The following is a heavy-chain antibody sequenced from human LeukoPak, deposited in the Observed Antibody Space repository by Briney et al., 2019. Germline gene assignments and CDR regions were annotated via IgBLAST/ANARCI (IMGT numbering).Heavy chain of an antibody. V-gene: IGHV3-74*01. CDR2: INSDGSST. CDR1: GFTFSSYW. J-gene: IGHJ6*03. D-gene: IGHD3-10*01. CDR3: AKEGRTLLWFGELLDYYYMDV. Sequence: GGSLRLSCAASGFTFSSYWMHWVRQAPGKGLVWVSRINSDGSSTSYADSVKGRFTISRDSAKNTLYLQMNSLRAEDTAVYYCAKEGRTLLWFGELLDYYYMDVWGKGTTVTISS.